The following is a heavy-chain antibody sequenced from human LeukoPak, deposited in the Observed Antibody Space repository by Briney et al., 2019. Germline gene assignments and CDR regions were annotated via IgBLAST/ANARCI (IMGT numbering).Heavy chain of an antibody. J-gene: IGHJ5*02. CDR3: ASREQWLGYNWFDP. D-gene: IGHD6-19*01. CDR2: IIPIFGTA. V-gene: IGHV1-69*13. Sequence: VASVKVSCKASGGTFSSYAISWVRQAPGQGLEWMGGIIPIFGTANYAQKFQGGVTITADESTSTAYMELSSLRSEDTAVYYCASREQWLGYNWFDPWGQGTLVTVSS. CDR1: GGTFSSYA.